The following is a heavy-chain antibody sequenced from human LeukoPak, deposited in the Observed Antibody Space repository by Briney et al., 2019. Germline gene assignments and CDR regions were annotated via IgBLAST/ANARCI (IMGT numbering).Heavy chain of an antibody. D-gene: IGHD6-13*01. CDR1: GFTFSDYY. J-gene: IGHJ5*02. Sequence: GGSLRLSCAASGFTFSDYYMSWIHQAPGKGLEWVSYISSSGSTIYYADSVKGRFTISRDNAKNSLYLQMNSLRAEDTAVYYCARSSVAAAVGFDPWGQGTLVTVSS. CDR2: ISSSGSTI. V-gene: IGHV3-11*01. CDR3: ARSSVAAAVGFDP.